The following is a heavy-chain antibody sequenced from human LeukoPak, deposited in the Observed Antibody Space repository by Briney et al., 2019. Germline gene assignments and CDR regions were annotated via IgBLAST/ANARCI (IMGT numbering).Heavy chain of an antibody. CDR3: ARGPRVGGSYSLDY. V-gene: IGHV7-4-1*02. CDR2: INTNTGNP. J-gene: IGHJ4*02. Sequence: ASVKVSCKASGYTFTSYAMNWVRQAPGQGLEWMGWINTNTGNPTYAQGFTGRFVFSLDTSVSTAYLQISRLKAEDTAVYYCARGPRVGGSYSLDYWGQGTLVTVSS. D-gene: IGHD1-26*01. CDR1: GYTFTSYA.